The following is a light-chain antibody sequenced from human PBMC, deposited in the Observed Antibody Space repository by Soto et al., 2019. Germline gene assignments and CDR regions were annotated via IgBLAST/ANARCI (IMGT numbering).Light chain of an antibody. Sequence: DIQMTQSPSTLSASVGDRVTITCRASQSISSWLAWYQQKPGKAPKLLIYKASSLESGVPSRFSGSGSGIEFTLTISSLQPDDFATYYCQQYNSYSSWTFGQWTKVEIK. J-gene: IGKJ1*01. CDR2: KAS. CDR1: QSISSW. CDR3: QQYNSYSSWT. V-gene: IGKV1-5*03.